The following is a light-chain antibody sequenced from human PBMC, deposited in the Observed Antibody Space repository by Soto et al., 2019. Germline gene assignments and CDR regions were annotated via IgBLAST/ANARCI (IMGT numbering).Light chain of an antibody. J-gene: IGKJ4*01. CDR3: QQRVNWPPT. V-gene: IGKV3-11*01. CDR1: QSVSDY. Sequence: VLTQSPARLSLSPGERATLSCRAGQSVSDYLAWYQQKPGQPPRLLFFDASNRATGVPDRFSAGGSGTDFTLIISSLDPEDFAVYYCQQRVNWPPTFGGGTKVEI. CDR2: DAS.